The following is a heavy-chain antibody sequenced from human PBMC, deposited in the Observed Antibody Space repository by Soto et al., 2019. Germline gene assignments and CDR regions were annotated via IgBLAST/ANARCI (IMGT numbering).Heavy chain of an antibody. J-gene: IGHJ4*02. CDR3: ARVARTGQYYFDF. CDR2: IYYTGST. D-gene: IGHD1-1*01. V-gene: IGHV4-59*01. Sequence: QVQLQESGPGLVKPSETLSLTCTVSGDSINFYHWTWIRQPPGKGLEWMGYIYYTGSTNYNPSLKSRVSISVDTSTNQFSLKLSSVTAADTAVYYCARVARTGQYYFDFWGQGALVTVSS. CDR1: GDSINFYH.